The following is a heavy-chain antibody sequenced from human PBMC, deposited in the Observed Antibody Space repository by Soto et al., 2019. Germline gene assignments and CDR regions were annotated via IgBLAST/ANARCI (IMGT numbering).Heavy chain of an antibody. CDR2: IYYSGST. J-gene: IGHJ3*02. V-gene: IGHV4-39*01. D-gene: IGHD1-26*01. Sequence: SETLSLTCTVSGGSISSGGYYWSWIRQHPGKGLEWIGYIYYSGSTYYNPSLKSRVTISVDTSKNQFSLKLSSVTAADTAVYYCARLATRILRAFDIWGQGTMVTVSS. CDR1: GGSISSGGYY. CDR3: ARLATRILRAFDI.